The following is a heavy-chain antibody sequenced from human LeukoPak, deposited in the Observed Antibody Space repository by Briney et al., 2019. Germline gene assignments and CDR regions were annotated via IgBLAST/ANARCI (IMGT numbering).Heavy chain of an antibody. CDR2: INPNSGGT. J-gene: IGHJ6*03. CDR3: ARDYYYYMDV. V-gene: IGHV1-2*02. CDR1: GSAFTAYF. Sequence: ASVKVSCKASGSAFTAYFMHWVRQAPGQGLEWMGWINPNSGGTNYAQKFQGRVTMTRDTSISTAYMELSRLRSDDTAVYYCARDYYYYMDVWGKGTTVTISS.